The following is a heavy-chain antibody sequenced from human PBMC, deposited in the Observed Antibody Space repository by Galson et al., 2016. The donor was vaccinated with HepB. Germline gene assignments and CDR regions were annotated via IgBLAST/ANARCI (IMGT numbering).Heavy chain of an antibody. J-gene: IGHJ4*01. CDR2: IYFDGGKK. V-gene: IGHV3-33*03. CDR1: GFTFSSNG. CDR3: TTEFSDYDWSAGASNRIEY. D-gene: IGHD5-12*01. Sequence: SLRLSCAASGFTFSSNGMHWVRQAPGKGLEWVAIIYFDGGKKYYADSVKGRFTISRDNSKNTLYLQMDSLKDEDTALYYCTTEFSDYDWSAGASNRIEYWGHGTLVIVSS.